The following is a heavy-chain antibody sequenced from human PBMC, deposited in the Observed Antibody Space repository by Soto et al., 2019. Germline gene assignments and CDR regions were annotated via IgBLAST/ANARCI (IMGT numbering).Heavy chain of an antibody. J-gene: IGHJ1*01. D-gene: IGHD3-22*01. CDR2: IIPIFGTA. CDR3: ARDSGYYYDSSGYYYPGYFQH. CDR1: GGTFSSYA. V-gene: IGHV1-69*13. Sequence: EASVKVSCKASGGTFSSYAISWVRQAPGQGLEWMGGIIPIFGTANYAQKFQGRVTITADESTSTAYMELSSLRSEDTAVYYCARDSGYYYDSSGYYYPGYFQHWGQGTLVTVSS.